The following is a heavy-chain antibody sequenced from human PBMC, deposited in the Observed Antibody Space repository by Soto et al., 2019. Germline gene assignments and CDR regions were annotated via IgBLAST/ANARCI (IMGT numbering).Heavy chain of an antibody. CDR3: AIDSGIPGRDWYFGL. CDR1: GYTFSDYF. CDR2: INPKRGGT. Sequence: QVQLVQSGAEVKKPGASVKVSCTTYGYTFSDYFLHWVRQAPGEGPEWMGFINPKRGGTEYAQKVHGRVTMTRDTSSSTVYMDLSGLTSDDPAIYYCAIDSGIPGRDWYFGLWGRGTLVTVSS. J-gene: IGHJ2*01. V-gene: IGHV1-2*02. D-gene: IGHD2-21*01.